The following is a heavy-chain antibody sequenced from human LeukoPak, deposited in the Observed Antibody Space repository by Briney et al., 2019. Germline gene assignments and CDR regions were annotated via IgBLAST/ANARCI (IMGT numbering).Heavy chain of an antibody. CDR2: ILYTGST. J-gene: IGHJ5*02. CDR3: TRKAVAGNGYNWFDP. V-gene: IGHV4-59*08. Sequence: SETLSLACAVAGRSISTYYWNSVRQPPGKGLGWIGYILYTGSTIYNPSLKSRVTMSVDTSKNQFSLKLTSVTAQDTAVYYCTRKAVAGNGYNWFDPWGQGTLVTVSS. D-gene: IGHD6-19*01. CDR1: GRSISTYY.